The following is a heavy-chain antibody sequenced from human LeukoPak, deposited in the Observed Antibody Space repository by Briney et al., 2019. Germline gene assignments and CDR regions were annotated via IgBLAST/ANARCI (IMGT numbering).Heavy chain of an antibody. CDR3: ARDGNSGYTFDY. CDR1: GGSISTYY. D-gene: IGHD5-12*01. CDR2: IYTSGST. Sequence: SETLSLTCTVSGGSISTYYWSWIRQPAGKGLEWIGRIYTSGSTKYNPSLKSRVTMSVDTSKNQFSLKLSSVTAADTAVYYCARDGNSGYTFDYWGQGTLVTVSS. J-gene: IGHJ4*02. V-gene: IGHV4-4*07.